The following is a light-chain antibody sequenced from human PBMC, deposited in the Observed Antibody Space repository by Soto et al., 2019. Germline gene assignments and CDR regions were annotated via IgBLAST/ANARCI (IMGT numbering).Light chain of an antibody. Sequence: EIVLTQSPPTLSLSPGERATLSCRASQSVSSYLAWYQQKPGQAPRLLIYDASNRATGIPARFSGSGSGTDFTLTISSLEPEDFAVYYCQQRSNWPPGLTFGQGTKLEIK. CDR1: QSVSSY. J-gene: IGKJ2*01. V-gene: IGKV3-11*01. CDR3: QQRSNWPPGLT. CDR2: DAS.